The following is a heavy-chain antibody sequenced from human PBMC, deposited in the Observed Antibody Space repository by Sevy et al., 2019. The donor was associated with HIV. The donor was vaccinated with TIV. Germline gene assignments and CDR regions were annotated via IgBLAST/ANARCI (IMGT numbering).Heavy chain of an antibody. Sequence: GGSLRLSCEASGFTFSSYEMNWVRQAPGKGLEWISYISTSGNTKYYADSVKGRFTISRDDAKNSLYLQMNSLRAEDTAVYYCARVVAYCSGGSCFPGYYYGMDVWGQGTTVTVSS. CDR2: ISTSGNTK. CDR1: GFTFSSYE. J-gene: IGHJ6*02. V-gene: IGHV3-48*03. D-gene: IGHD2-15*01. CDR3: ARVVAYCSGGSCFPGYYYGMDV.